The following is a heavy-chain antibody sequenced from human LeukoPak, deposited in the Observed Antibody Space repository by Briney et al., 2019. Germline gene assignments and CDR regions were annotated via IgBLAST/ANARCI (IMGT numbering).Heavy chain of an antibody. Sequence: GGSLRLSCAASGFTFIRYEMNWVCQAPGKGLEWVSYISSSGSTIYYADSVKGRFTISRDNAKNSLYLQMNSLRAEATAVYYCARARSNGAFDIWGQGTMVTVSS. CDR1: GFTFIRYE. V-gene: IGHV3-48*03. D-gene: IGHD2-8*01. CDR2: ISSSGSTI. J-gene: IGHJ3*02. CDR3: ARARSNGAFDI.